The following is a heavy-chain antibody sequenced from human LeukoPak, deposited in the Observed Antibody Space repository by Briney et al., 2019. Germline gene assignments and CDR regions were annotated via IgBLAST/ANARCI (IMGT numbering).Heavy chain of an antibody. CDR3: ARDGRAGSLFAY. Sequence: PSETLSLTCTVSGDSISSGSYSWGWIRQPPGKGLEWVGYISYSGSTNYNPSLKSRVTISVDTSKNQFSLKLSSVTAADTAIYYCARDGRAGSLFAYWGQGTLVTVSS. CDR2: ISYSGST. J-gene: IGHJ4*02. D-gene: IGHD6-19*01. V-gene: IGHV4-61*01. CDR1: GDSISSGSYS.